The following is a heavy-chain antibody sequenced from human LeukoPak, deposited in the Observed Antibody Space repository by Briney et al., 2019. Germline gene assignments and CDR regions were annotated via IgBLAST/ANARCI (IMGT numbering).Heavy chain of an antibody. CDR2: IWYDGSNK. J-gene: IGHJ4*02. CDR1: GFTFSSYG. D-gene: IGHD3-22*01. Sequence: GGSLRLSCAASGFTFSSYGMHWVRQAPGKGLEWVAVIWYDGSNKYYADSAKGRFTISRDNSKNTLYLQMNSLRAEDTAVHYCAKGGVTYDSSGYDYWGQGTLVTVSS. V-gene: IGHV3-33*06. CDR3: AKGGVTYDSSGYDY.